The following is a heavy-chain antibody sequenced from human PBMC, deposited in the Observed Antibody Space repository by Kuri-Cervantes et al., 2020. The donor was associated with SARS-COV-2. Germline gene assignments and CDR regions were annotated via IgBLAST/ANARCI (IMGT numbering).Heavy chain of an antibody. J-gene: IGHJ4*02. Sequence: GGSLRLSCAASGFTFSSFYMNWVRQAPGKGLEWVATIKMDGSEEYCEGFVRGRFTISRDNSKNSLYLQMNSLRAEDTAVYYCAKDQGDRYGISYFDYWGQGTLVTVSS. V-gene: IGHV3-7*01. CDR1: GFTFSSFY. CDR2: IKMDGSEE. CDR3: AKDQGDRYGISYFDY. D-gene: IGHD5-18*01.